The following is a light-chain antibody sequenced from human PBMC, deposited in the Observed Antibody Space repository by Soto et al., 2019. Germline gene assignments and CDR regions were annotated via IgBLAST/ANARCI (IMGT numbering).Light chain of an antibody. J-gene: IGLJ2*01. V-gene: IGLV1-40*01. CDR3: QSYDSSRSGHVV. CDR2: GNS. CDR1: SSNIGAGYD. Sequence: QSVLTQPPSVSGAPGQRVTISCTGSSSNIGAGYDVHWYQQLPGTAPKLLIYGNSNRPSGVPDRFSGSKSGTPASLAITGLQAADEPDYYGQSYDSSRSGHVVSGGGTKLTVL.